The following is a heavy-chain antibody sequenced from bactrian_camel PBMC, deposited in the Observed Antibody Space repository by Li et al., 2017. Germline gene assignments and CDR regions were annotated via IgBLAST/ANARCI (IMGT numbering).Heavy chain of an antibody. D-gene: IGHD4*01. CDR1: PNMYSNNC. V-gene: IGHV3S54*01. Sequence: VQLVESGGGSVQVGGSLRLSCTASPNMYSNNCMGWHRQAPGKEREGVASIFTGSGATYYPDSVKGRFTISRDDAKNTIYLQMNALKPEDTAIYFCAASKYSCSYYDIRAADFEYWGRGTQVTVS. CDR2: IFTGSGAT. J-gene: IGHJ6*01. CDR3: AASKYSCSYYDIRAADFEY.